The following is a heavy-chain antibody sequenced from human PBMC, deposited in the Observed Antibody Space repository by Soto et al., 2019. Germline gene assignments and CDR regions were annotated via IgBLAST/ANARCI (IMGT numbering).Heavy chain of an antibody. Sequence: SETLSLPCAVYGGSFSAYYWSWIRQPPGKGLEWIGEINHSGGTSYNPSLKSRVTISVDTSKSQFSLKLTSVTAADRAVYYCARGSLVTVESSGFHECWGQGTLVTVSS. J-gene: IGHJ4*02. CDR3: ARGSLVTVESSGFHEC. D-gene: IGHD3-22*01. V-gene: IGHV4-34*01. CDR2: INHSGGT. CDR1: GGSFSAYY.